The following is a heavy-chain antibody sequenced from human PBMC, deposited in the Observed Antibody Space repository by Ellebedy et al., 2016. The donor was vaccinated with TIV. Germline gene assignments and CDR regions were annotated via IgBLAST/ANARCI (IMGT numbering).Heavy chain of an antibody. CDR2: IYYSGST. V-gene: IGHV4-31*03. J-gene: IGHJ4*02. CDR3: ARAAHYDFWSGYYDY. D-gene: IGHD3-3*01. Sequence: SETLSLTXTVSGYSISSGYYWGWIRQPPGKGLEWIGYIYYSGSTYYNPSLKSRVTISVDTSKNQFSLKLSSVTAADTAVYYCARAAHYDFWSGYYDYWGQGTLVTVSS. CDR1: GYSISSGYY.